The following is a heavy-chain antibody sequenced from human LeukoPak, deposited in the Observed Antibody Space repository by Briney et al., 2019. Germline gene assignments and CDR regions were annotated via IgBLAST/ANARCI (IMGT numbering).Heavy chain of an antibody. CDR3: TTGTTKGNWFDP. CDR2: IYTSGST. J-gene: IGHJ5*02. D-gene: IGHD1-1*01. CDR1: GGSISSSSYY. V-gene: IGHV4-61*02. Sequence: SSETLSLTCTVSGGSISSSSYYWSWIRQPAGKGLEWIGRIYTSGSTNYNPSLKSRVTMSVDTSKNQFSLKLSSVTAADTAVYYCTTGTTKGNWFDPWGQGTLVTVSS.